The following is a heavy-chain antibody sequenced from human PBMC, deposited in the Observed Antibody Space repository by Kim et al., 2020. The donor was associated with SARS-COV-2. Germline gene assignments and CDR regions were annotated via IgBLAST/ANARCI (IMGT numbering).Heavy chain of an antibody. Sequence: NYAQRLQGRSTMTTDTSTSTAYRELRSLRSDDTAVYYCARSEGEWDVNDYWGQGTLVTVSS. CDR3: ARSEGEWDVNDY. V-gene: IGHV1-18*01. J-gene: IGHJ4*02. D-gene: IGHD3-16*01.